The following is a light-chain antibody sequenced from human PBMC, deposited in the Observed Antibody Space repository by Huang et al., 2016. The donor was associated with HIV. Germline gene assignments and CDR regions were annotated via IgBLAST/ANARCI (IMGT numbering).Light chain of an antibody. V-gene: IGKV3-20*01. Sequence: EIVLTQSPGTLSLSPGERATLSCRASQSFTSSSLAWYQQKPGQAPRLLIYGACTRATGIPDRFSGSGSGTDFTLTISRLEPEDFALYYCQQYGGSPPSITFGQGTRLEIK. CDR2: GAC. CDR3: QQYGGSPPSIT. CDR1: QSFTSSS. J-gene: IGKJ5*01.